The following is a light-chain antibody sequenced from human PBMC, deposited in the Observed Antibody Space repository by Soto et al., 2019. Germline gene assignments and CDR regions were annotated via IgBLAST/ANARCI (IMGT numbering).Light chain of an antibody. Sequence: EIVVTQSPATLSLSLGERATLSCRTSQSVTDWVAWYQHRPGQAPRLLIFDASNRAPDIPARFSGSGSGTDLTLTISGLEPEASAVYYCAQRHWPWTVGQGTKVEI. CDR1: QSVTDW. CDR2: DAS. V-gene: IGKV3-11*01. J-gene: IGKJ1*01. CDR3: AQRHWPWT.